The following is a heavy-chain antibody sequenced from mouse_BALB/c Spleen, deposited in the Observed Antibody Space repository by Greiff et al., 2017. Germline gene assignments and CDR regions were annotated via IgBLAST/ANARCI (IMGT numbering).Heavy chain of an antibody. Sequence: VQLQQSGPELVKPGASVKISCKASGYSFTGYFLNWVKQSHGKSLEWIGRINPYNGDTFYNQKFKGKATLTVDKSSSTAHMELLSLTSEDSAVYYCGRGYYGSSYGYYAMDYWGQGTSVTVSS. D-gene: IGHD1-1*01. V-gene: IGHV1-37*01. J-gene: IGHJ4*01. CDR1: GYSFTGYF. CDR3: GRGYYGSSYGYYAMDY. CDR2: INPYNGDT.